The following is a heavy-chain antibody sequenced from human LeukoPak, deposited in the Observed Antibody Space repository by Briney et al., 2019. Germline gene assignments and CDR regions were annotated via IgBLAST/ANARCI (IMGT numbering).Heavy chain of an antibody. CDR1: GYTLTELS. Sequence: ASVKVSCKVSGYTLTELSMHWVRQAPGKGLDWMGGFDPEDGETIYAQKFQGRVTMTEDTSTDTAYMELSSLRSEDTAVYYCATGRFSSSPYYYYYYMDVWGKGTTVTVSS. J-gene: IGHJ6*03. CDR2: FDPEDGET. D-gene: IGHD6-13*01. CDR3: ATGRFSSSPYYYYYYMDV. V-gene: IGHV1-24*01.